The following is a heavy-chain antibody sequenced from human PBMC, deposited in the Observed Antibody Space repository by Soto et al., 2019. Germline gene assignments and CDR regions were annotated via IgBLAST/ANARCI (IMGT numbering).Heavy chain of an antibody. CDR3: TNVYGGYDHFDY. CDR2: IYWDDDK. D-gene: IGHD5-12*01. J-gene: IGHJ4*02. CDR1: GFSLSTSGVG. V-gene: IGHV2-5*02. Sequence: QITLKESGPTLVKPTQTLTLTCTFSGFSLSTSGVGVGWIRQPPGKALEWLALIYWDDDKRYSPSLKSRLTTTNDTYTIHVVLTMTNLDPVGTATSYCTNVYGGYDHFDYWGQGTLGTVSS.